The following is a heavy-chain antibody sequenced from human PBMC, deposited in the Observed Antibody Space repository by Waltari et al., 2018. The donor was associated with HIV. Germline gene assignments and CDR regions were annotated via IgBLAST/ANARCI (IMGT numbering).Heavy chain of an antibody. CDR2: INTNTGNP. CDR3: ARDRDVITVIATPDL. D-gene: IGHD2-21*01. J-gene: IGHJ3*01. V-gene: IGHV7-4-1*02. CDR1: GYSFTSYG. Sequence: QVQLVQSGSELKKPGASVKVSCKASGYSFTSYGLTWVRQAPGQGLEWMGWINTNTGNPTYAQGFTGRFVFSLDTSVTTAYLQIRTLKAEDTALYYCARDRDVITVIATPDLWGQGTMVTVSS.